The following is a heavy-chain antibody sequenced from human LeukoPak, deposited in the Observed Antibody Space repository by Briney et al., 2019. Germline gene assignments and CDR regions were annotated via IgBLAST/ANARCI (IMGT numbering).Heavy chain of an antibody. CDR2: I. Sequence: GGSLRLSCAASGFTVSSNYMSWVRQAPGKGLEWVSVISVKGRFTISRDNSKNMLYLQMNSLRAEDTAVYYCARLGDYGFQHWGQGTLVTVSS. CDR3: ARLGDYGFQH. D-gene: IGHD4/OR15-4a*01. CDR1: GFTVSSNY. J-gene: IGHJ1*01. V-gene: IGHV3-53*01.